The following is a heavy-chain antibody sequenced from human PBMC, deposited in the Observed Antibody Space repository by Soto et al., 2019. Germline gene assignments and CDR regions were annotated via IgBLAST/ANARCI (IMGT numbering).Heavy chain of an antibody. J-gene: IGHJ4*02. CDR2: INPRGDGT. V-gene: IGHV1-46*01. Sequence: QVHLVQSGAEVKMPGASVKVSCKASGYTFSGYYVHWVRQAPGQGLEWVGIINPRGDGTTYAQRFQGRVTMTRDTSTSTVYMELSSLRSEDTAVYYCARGLTSSGYYMWGQGTLVTVSP. CDR3: ARGLTSSGYYM. D-gene: IGHD3-22*01. CDR1: GYTFSGYY.